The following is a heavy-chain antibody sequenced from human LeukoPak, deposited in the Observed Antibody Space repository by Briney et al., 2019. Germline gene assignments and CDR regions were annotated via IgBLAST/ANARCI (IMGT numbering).Heavy chain of an antibody. CDR2: IYYSGST. CDR3: ARERLVVVPAASFDY. J-gene: IGHJ4*02. D-gene: IGHD2-2*01. V-gene: IGHV4-39*07. Sequence: SETLSLTCTVSGGSISSSSYYWGWIRQPPGKGLEWIGSIYYSGSTYYNPSLKSRVTIPVDTSKNQFSLKLSSVTAADTAVYYCARERLVVVPAASFDYWGQGTLVTVSS. CDR1: GGSISSSSYY.